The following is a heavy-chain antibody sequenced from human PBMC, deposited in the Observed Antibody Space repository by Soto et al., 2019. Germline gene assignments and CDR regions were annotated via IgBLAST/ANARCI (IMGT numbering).Heavy chain of an antibody. D-gene: IGHD3-10*01. CDR2: INPSGGST. J-gene: IGHJ6*02. CDR3: AKKVLMVRGPSYGMDV. Sequence: ASVKVSCKASGYTFTSYFIHWVRQAPGQGLEWMGIINPSGGSTNYPQKFQGRVILTRDTSTSTVYMELSSLRAEDTAIYYCAKKVLMVRGPSYGMDVWGPGTTVTVSS. V-gene: IGHV1-46*01. CDR1: GYTFTSYF.